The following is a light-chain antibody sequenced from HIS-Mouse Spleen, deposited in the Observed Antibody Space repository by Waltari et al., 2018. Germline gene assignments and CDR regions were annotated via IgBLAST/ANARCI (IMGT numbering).Light chain of an antibody. J-gene: IGLJ3*02. Sequence: QSALTQPASVSGSPGQSITISCPGTSSDVGSYNLVSWYQQHPGKAPKLMVYEGSKRPSGGSNSVSGSKSGNTASLTISGLQAEDEADYYCCSYAGSSTWVFGGGTKLTVL. CDR3: CSYAGSSTWV. CDR1: SSDVGSYNL. CDR2: EGS. V-gene: IGLV2-23*01.